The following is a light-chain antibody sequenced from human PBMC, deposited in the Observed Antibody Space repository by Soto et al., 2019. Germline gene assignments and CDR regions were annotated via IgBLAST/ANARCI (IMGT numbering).Light chain of an antibody. CDR3: QQYDSSWT. J-gene: IGKJ1*01. Sequence: IGLTQSPGTLSLSPGERATLSCRASQSVPSNFLAWYQQKPGQAPILLIYCVSRRATGIPDRFSGSGSGTDFTRTISRLEPEDFAVYYCQQYDSSWTFGQGTKVEIK. CDR2: CVS. V-gene: IGKV3-20*01. CDR1: QSVPSNF.